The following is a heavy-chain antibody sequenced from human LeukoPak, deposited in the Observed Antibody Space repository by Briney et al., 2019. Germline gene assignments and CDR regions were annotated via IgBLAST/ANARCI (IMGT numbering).Heavy chain of an antibody. CDR3: ARSHYASGTYAYYFDY. D-gene: IGHD3-10*01. CDR1: GGSISSSNYY. Sequence: SETLSLTCTVSGGSISSSNYYWGWIRQPPGKGLEWIGSMSYSGSTNYNPSLKSRVTIAVDTSKNQFSLKLSSVTAADTAVYYCARSHYASGTYAYYFDYWGQGTLVTVSS. V-gene: IGHV4-39*01. J-gene: IGHJ4*02. CDR2: MSYSGST.